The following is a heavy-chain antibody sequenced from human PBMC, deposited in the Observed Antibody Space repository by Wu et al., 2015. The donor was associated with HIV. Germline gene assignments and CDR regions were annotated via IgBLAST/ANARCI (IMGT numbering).Heavy chain of an antibody. CDR2: VIPILDKT. Sequence: VQSGAEVKKPGSSVKVSCKASGGSFRNYVMTWVRQAPGQGLEWMGRVIPILDKTHYAQKFQGRVTITADESTNTGYMELRRLTSEDTAVYYCASEEYCSGGSCYPFDYWGQGTLVTVSS. CDR1: GGSFRNYV. J-gene: IGHJ4*02. CDR3: ASEEYCSGGSCYPFDY. D-gene: IGHD2-15*01. V-gene: IGHV1-69*11.